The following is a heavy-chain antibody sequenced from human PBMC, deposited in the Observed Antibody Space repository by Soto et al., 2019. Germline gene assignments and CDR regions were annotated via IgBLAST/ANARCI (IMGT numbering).Heavy chain of an antibody. CDR1: GDTFSSYT. D-gene: IGHD3-10*01. CDR3: ARAPRGNYGYPSYFDY. CDR2: IIPILGIA. J-gene: IGHJ4*02. Sequence: SVKVSCKASGDTFSSYTISWVRQAPGQGLEWMGRIIPILGIANYAQKFQGRVTITADKSTSTAYMELSSLRSEDTAVYYCARAPRGNYGYPSYFDYWGQGTLVTVSS. V-gene: IGHV1-69*02.